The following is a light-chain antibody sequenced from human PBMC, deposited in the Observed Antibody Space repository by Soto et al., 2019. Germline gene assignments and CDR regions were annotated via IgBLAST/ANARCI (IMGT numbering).Light chain of an antibody. CDR2: GAS. V-gene: IGKV3-20*01. CDR3: QQYGSSPRYT. J-gene: IGKJ2*01. CDR1: QSVSGSY. Sequence: EIVLTQSPGTLSLSPGERATLSCRASQSVSGSYLAWYQQKPGQAPRLLIYGASSRATGIPDRFSGSGSGTDFTLTISRLEPEDFAVYYCQQYGSSPRYTFGQGTKVEIK.